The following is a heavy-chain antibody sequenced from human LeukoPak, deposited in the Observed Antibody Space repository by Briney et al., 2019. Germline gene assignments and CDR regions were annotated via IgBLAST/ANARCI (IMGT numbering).Heavy chain of an antibody. CDR1: GFTFGDYA. D-gene: IGHD6-19*01. Sequence: GGSLRLSCAASGFTFGDYAMHWVRQAPGKGLEWVSGISWNSGSIGYADSVKGRFTISRDNAKNSLYLQMNSLRAEDTALYYCAKGGIAVAGLFDIWGQGTMVTVSS. CDR3: AKGGIAVAGLFDI. J-gene: IGHJ3*02. V-gene: IGHV3-9*01. CDR2: ISWNSGSI.